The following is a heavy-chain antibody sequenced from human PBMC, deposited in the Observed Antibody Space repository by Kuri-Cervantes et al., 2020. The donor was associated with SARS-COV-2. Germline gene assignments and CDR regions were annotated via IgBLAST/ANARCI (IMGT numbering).Heavy chain of an antibody. CDR3: AGALISSSWAYYMDV. V-gene: IGHV4-34*01. J-gene: IGHJ6*03. Sequence: SETLSLTCAVYGGSFSGFYWSWIRQSPGKGLEWIGELDHSGRANYNPSLKSRVTISVDTSKNQFSLKLSSVTAADTAVYYCAGALISSSWAYYMDVWGKGTTVTVSS. D-gene: IGHD6-13*01. CDR1: GGSFSGFY. CDR2: LDHSGRA.